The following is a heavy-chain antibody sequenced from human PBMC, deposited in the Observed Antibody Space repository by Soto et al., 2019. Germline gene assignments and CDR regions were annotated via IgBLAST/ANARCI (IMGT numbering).Heavy chain of an antibody. Sequence: QVYVVESGGGVVQPGRSLTLSCVVSGFTFSGHAMHWVRQAPGKGLEWVAIVSSDGSRRFYGESVEGRFSISRDNSRNRLYLQMKSLRPEDTAVYYCAQDGGVGATLGLPSGDEYWGQGTLVTVSS. CDR3: AQDGGVGATLGLPSGDEY. CDR2: VSSDGSRR. J-gene: IGHJ4*02. CDR1: GFTFSGHA. D-gene: IGHD1-26*01. V-gene: IGHV3-30*18.